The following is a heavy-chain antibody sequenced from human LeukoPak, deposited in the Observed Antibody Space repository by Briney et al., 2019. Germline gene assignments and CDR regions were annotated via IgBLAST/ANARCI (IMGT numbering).Heavy chain of an antibody. V-gene: IGHV4-34*01. CDR1: GGSFSGYY. CDR3: ARGAAVADFDY. Sequence: SETLSLTCAVYGGSFSGYYWSWIRQPPGKGLEWIGEINHSGSTNYNPSLKSRVTISVDTSKNQFSLKLSSVAAADTAVYYCARGAAVADFDYWGQGTLVTVSS. J-gene: IGHJ4*02. D-gene: IGHD6-19*01. CDR2: INHSGST.